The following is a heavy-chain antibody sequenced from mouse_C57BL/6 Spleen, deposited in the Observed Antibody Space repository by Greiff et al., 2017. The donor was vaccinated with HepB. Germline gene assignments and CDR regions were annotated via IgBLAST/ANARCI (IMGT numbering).Heavy chain of an antibody. CDR1: GYTFTSYW. J-gene: IGHJ3*01. CDR2: IYPSDSET. CDR3: ARGHWDEFAY. D-gene: IGHD4-1*01. V-gene: IGHV1-61*01. Sequence: QVQLQQPGAELVRPGSSVKLSCKASGYTFTSYWRDWVKQRPGQGLEWIGNIYPSDSETHYNQKFKDKATLTVDKSSSTAYMQLSSLTSEDSAVYYCARGHWDEFAYWGQGTLVTVSA.